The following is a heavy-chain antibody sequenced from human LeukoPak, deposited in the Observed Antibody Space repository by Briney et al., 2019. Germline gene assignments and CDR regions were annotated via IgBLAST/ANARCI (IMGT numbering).Heavy chain of an antibody. Sequence: AGGSLRLSFAASGFTFSSYAMNCVRQAPGKGLEWVSGIGYTGDSTFYAHSVKGRFTVSGDSSKNTLFLDMNSLRAEDTALYYCAKSPTVDAAFDIWGQGTMVTVSS. CDR3: AKSPTVDAAFDI. V-gene: IGHV3-23*01. CDR1: GFTFSSYA. D-gene: IGHD4-23*01. J-gene: IGHJ3*02. CDR2: IGYTGDST.